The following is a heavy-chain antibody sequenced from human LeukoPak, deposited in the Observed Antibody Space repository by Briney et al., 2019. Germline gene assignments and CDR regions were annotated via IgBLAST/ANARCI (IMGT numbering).Heavy chain of an antibody. CDR1: GFTFSSYG. CDR2: IYSGGST. D-gene: IGHD3-10*01. Sequence: SGGSLRLSCAASGFTFSSYGMSWVRQAPGKGLEWVSVIYSGGSTYYADSVKGRFTISRDNSKNTLYLQMNSLRAEDTAVYYCARTALWFGEFGTYMDVWGKGTTVTISS. CDR3: ARTALWFGEFGTYMDV. V-gene: IGHV3-66*01. J-gene: IGHJ6*03.